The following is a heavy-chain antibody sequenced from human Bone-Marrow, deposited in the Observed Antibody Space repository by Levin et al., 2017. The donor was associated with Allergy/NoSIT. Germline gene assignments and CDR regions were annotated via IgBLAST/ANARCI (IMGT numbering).Heavy chain of an antibody. CDR1: GGSVSSGSYY. J-gene: IGHJ4*02. D-gene: IGHD6-19*01. CDR3: ARDRGSSGWYYFDY. V-gene: IGHV4-61*01. CDR2: IYYSGST. Sequence: SETLSLTCTVSGGSVSSGSYYWSWIRQPPGKGLEWIGYIYYSGSTNYNPSLKSRVTISVDTSKNQFSLKLSSVTAADTAVYYCARDRGSSGWYYFDYWGQGTLVTVSS.